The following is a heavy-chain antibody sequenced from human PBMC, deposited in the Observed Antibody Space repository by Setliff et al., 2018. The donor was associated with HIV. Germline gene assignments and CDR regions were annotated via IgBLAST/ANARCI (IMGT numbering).Heavy chain of an antibody. CDR2: IYYSGST. J-gene: IGHJ4*02. CDR3: ASLTRITKAGH. CDR1: GGSISSSSYY. D-gene: IGHD6-13*01. Sequence: PSETLSLTCTVSGGSISSSSYYWGWIRQPPGKGLEWIGSIYYSGSTYYNPSLKSRVTISVDTSKNQFSLKLSSVTAADKAVYYCASLTRITKAGHWGQGTLVTVSS. V-gene: IGHV4-39*07.